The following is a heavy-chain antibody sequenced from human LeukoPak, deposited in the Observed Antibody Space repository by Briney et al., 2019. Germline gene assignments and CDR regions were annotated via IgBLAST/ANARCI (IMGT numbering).Heavy chain of an antibody. Sequence: SETLSLTCTVSGGSISSYYWSWVRQPPGKGLEWIGYVHYSGSTKYNPSLKSRVTISVDTSKNQFSLKLSSATAADTAVYYCARGRTGSYFAADYWGQGTLVTVSS. CDR1: GGSISSYY. D-gene: IGHD1-26*01. CDR3: ARGRTGSYFAADY. V-gene: IGHV4-59*01. CDR2: VHYSGST. J-gene: IGHJ4*02.